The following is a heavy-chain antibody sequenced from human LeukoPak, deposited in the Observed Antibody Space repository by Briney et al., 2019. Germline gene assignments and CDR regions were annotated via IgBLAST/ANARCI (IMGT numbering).Heavy chain of an antibody. D-gene: IGHD4-17*01. V-gene: IGHV1-46*01. CDR1: GYTFTSYY. J-gene: IGHJ6*03. CDR2: INPTGGST. CDR3: ARGVITVTTDYYYYYMDV. Sequence: ASVKVSCKASGYTFTSYYMHWVRQAPGQGLEWMGLINPTGGSTGYAQKFQGRVTMTRDMSTSTDYMELSSLRSEDTAVYYCARGVITVTTDYYYYYMDVWGKGTTVTVSS.